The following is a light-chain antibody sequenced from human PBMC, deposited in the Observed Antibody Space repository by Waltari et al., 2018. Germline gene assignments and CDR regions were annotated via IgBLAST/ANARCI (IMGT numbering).Light chain of an antibody. J-gene: IGLJ1*01. V-gene: IGLV2-14*01. CDR1: SSDVGGHNY. CDR3: SSYTSSSTLYV. CDR2: EVS. Sequence: QSALTQPASVSGSPGQSITIPCTGTSSDVGGHNYVPWYQQHPGKAPKLMISEVSNRPSGVSNRFSGSKSGNTASLTISGLQAEDEADYYCSSYTSSSTLYVFGTGTKVTVL.